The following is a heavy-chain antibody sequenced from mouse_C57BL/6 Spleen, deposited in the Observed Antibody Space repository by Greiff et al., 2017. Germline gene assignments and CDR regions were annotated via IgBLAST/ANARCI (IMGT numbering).Heavy chain of an antibody. J-gene: IGHJ4*01. V-gene: IGHV1-81*01. Sequence: VQLQQPGAELARPGASVKLSCKASGYTFTSYGISWVKQRTGQGLEWIGEIYPRSGNTYYNEKFKGKATLTADKSSSTAYMELRSLTSDDSAVYFCAQGDWDYAMDYWGQGTSVTVSS. CDR3: AQGDWDYAMDY. D-gene: IGHD4-1*01. CDR2: IYPRSGNT. CDR1: GYTFTSYG.